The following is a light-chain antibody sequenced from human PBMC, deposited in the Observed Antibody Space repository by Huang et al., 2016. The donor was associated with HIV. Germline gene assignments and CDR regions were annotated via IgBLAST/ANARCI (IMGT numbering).Light chain of an antibody. V-gene: IGKV3-15*01. CDR2: GAS. J-gene: IGKJ3*01. CDR1: QSVCSN. CDR3: QQYNNWLFT. Sequence: EIVMTQSPATLSVSPGERATLSCRASQSVCSNFAWYQQNPGQAPRLLIYGASTRATGSPARCSCSGSGTEFTLTISSLQSEDFAVYYCQQYNNWLFTFGPGTKVDIK.